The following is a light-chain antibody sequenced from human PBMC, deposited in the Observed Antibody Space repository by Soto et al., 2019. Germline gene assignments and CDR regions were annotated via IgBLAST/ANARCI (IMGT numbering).Light chain of an antibody. CDR1: QSVSSY. J-gene: IGKJ4*01. V-gene: IGKV3-11*01. CDR3: QQRSNWPPT. CDR2: DAS. Sequence: ELVLTQSPATLSLSPVERATLSCRASQSVSSYLAWYQQKPGQAPRLLIYDASNRATGIPARFSGSGSGTDFTLTISSLEPEDFAVYYCQQRSNWPPTFGGGTKVDIK.